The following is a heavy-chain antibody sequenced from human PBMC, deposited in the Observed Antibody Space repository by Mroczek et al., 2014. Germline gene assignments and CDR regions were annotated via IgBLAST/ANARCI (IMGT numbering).Heavy chain of an antibody. D-gene: IGHD2-8*01. CDR3: ARGQLMGAFDI. CDR2: IGTAGDT. Sequence: VQLVESGGGLVQPGGSLRLSCAASGFTFSSYDMHWVRQATGKGLEWVSAIGTAGDTYYPGSVKGRFTISRENAKNSLYLQMNSLRAGDTAVYYCARGQLMGAFDIWGQGTMVTVSS. J-gene: IGHJ3*02. CDR1: GFTFSSYD. V-gene: IGHV3-13*01.